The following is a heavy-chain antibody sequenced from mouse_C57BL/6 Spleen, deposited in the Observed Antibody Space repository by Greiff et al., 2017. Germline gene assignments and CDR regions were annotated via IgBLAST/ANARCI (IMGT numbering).Heavy chain of an antibody. CDR1: GYAFSSYW. CDR3: AREGGYYDYLVHFDD. CDR2: IYPGDGDT. D-gene: IGHD2-4*01. V-gene: IGHV1-80*01. Sequence: QVQLQQSGAELVKPGASVKISCKASGYAFSSYWMNWVKQRPGKGLEWIGQIYPGDGDTNYNGKFKGKATLTADKSSSTAYMQLSSLTSEDSAVYVCAREGGYYDYLVHFDDWGQGTTLTVSS. J-gene: IGHJ2*01.